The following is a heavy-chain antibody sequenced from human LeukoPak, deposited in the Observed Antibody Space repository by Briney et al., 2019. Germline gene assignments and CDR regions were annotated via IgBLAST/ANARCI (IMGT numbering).Heavy chain of an antibody. CDR3: ARDETSDYYDSSGYSTY. J-gene: IGHJ4*02. CDR2: IKQDGSEK. Sequence: PGGSLRLSCAASGFTFDDYGMSWVRQAPGKGLEWVANIKQDGSEKYYVDSVKGRFTISRDNAKNSLYLQMNSLRAEDTAVYYCARDETSDYYDSSGYSTYWGQGTLVTVSS. V-gene: IGHV3-7*01. D-gene: IGHD3-22*01. CDR1: GFTFDDYG.